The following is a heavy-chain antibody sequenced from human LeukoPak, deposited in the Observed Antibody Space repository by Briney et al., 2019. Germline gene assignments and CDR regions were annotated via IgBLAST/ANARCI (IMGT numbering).Heavy chain of an antibody. Sequence: GGSLRLSCAASRMTFSDHWMHWVRQVPGKGLVWVSLIKTDGRTTIYADSVKGRFTISRDNGKSTLYLQMNSLRAEDTAIYYCTTGPSYGYEWWGQGTVVTVSS. V-gene: IGHV3-74*01. J-gene: IGHJ1*01. D-gene: IGHD3-16*01. CDR1: RMTFSDHW. CDR2: IKTDGRTT. CDR3: TTGPSYGYEW.